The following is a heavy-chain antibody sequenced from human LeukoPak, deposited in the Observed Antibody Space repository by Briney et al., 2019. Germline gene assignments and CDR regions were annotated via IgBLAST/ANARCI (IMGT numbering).Heavy chain of an antibody. CDR3: ARVSPDIVVVPAAQLFDY. D-gene: IGHD2-2*01. CDR2: INHSGST. V-gene: IGHV4-34*01. Sequence: PSETLSLTCAVYGGSFSGYYWSWIRQPPGKGLDWIGEINHSGSTNYNPSLKSRVTISVDTSKNQFSLKLSSVTAADTAVYYCARVSPDIVVVPAAQLFDYWGQGTLVTVSS. J-gene: IGHJ4*02. CDR1: GGSFSGYY.